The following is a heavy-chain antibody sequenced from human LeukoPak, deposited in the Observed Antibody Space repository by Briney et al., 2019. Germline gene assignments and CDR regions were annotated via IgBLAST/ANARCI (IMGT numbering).Heavy chain of an antibody. CDR1: GFTFSNYA. D-gene: IGHD3-10*01. Sequence: GGSLRLSCAASGFTFSNYAMQWVRQAPGKGLEWGGVISYDGNNKYYADSVKGRFTISRDNYKNTLYLQMNSLRAEDTAVYSWARDLLAGTGGDYWGQGTLVTVSS. J-gene: IGHJ4*02. V-gene: IGHV3-30*04. CDR3: ARDLLAGTGGDY. CDR2: ISYDGNNK.